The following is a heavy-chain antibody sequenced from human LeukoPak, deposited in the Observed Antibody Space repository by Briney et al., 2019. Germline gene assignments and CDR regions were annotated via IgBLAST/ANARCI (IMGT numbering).Heavy chain of an antibody. Sequence: SETLSLTCAVYGGSFSGYYWSWIRQPPGKGLEWIGEINHSGSTNYNPSLKSRVTMSVDTSKNQFSLKVSSVTAADTAVYYCVRDPSGYDFGHWFDPWGQGTLVTVSS. CDR2: INHSGST. J-gene: IGHJ5*02. CDR1: GGSFSGYY. CDR3: VRDPSGYDFGHWFDP. V-gene: IGHV4-34*01. D-gene: IGHD5-12*01.